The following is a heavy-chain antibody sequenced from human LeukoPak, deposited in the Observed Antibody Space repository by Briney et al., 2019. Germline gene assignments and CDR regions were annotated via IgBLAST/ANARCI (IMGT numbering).Heavy chain of an antibody. Sequence: SETLSLTCTVSGGSISSYYWSWIRQPPGKGLEWIGYIYYSGSTNYNPSLKSRVTISVDTSKNQFSLKLSSVTAADTAVYYCVRENYGELRRWGQGTLVTVSS. CDR2: IYYSGST. D-gene: IGHD1-26*01. CDR3: VRENYGELRR. CDR1: GGSISSYY. J-gene: IGHJ4*02. V-gene: IGHV4-59*12.